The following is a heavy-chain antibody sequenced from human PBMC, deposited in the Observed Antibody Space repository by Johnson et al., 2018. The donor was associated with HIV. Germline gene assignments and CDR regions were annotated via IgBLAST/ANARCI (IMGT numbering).Heavy chain of an antibody. V-gene: IGHV3-30*04. J-gene: IGHJ3*02. CDR3: ARGGRVYDSSGYYAFDI. CDR1: GFSFNRYA. CDR2: LSFDGSNK. D-gene: IGHD3-22*01. Sequence: QVQLVESGGGVVQPGRSVRLSCVASGFSFNRYAMHWVRQAPGKGLEWVAVLSFDGSNKYQADSVKGRFPISRDSSKNTLYLQMNSLRAEDTAVYYCARGGRVYDSSGYYAFDIWGQGTMVTVSS.